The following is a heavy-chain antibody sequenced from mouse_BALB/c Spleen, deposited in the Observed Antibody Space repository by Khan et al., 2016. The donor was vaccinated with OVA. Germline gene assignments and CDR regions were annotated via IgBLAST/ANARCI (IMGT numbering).Heavy chain of an antibody. CDR2: IWGGGST. V-gene: IGHV2-6-5*01. Sequence: VQLQESGPGLVAPSQSLSITCTVSGFSLTDYGVSWIRQPPGKGLEWLGVIWGGGSTYYNSALKSRLSISKDNSKRQVFLKMNSLQTDDTAMYXGAKHLILCPYYYDYRGQGTTHTVSS. J-gene: IGHJ2*01. CDR1: GFSLTDYG. CDR3: AKHLILCPYYYDY.